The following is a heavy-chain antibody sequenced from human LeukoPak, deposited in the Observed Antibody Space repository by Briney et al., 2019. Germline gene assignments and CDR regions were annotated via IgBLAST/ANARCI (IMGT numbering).Heavy chain of an antibody. CDR3: ARLRGGLIDY. CDR1: GGSISSYY. V-gene: IGHV4-59*01. CDR2: IYYSGST. Sequence: SETLSLTCTVSGGSISSYYWSWIRQPPGKGLEWIGYIYYSGSTNYNPSLKSRVTISVDTSKSQFSLKLSSVTAAETAVYYCARLRGGLIDYWGQGTLVTVSS. J-gene: IGHJ4*02. D-gene: IGHD3-10*01.